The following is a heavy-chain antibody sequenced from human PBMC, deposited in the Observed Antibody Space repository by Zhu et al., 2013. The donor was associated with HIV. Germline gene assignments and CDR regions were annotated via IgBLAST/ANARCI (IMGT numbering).Heavy chain of an antibody. CDR2: IWYDGSNT. Sequence: VQLVESGGGVVQPGRSLRLSCVASGFTFSTSGMHWVRQAPGKGLQYVALIWYDGSNTFYGDSVKGRFTVSRDNSKNTVYLHMNSLRVEDTAMYFVRPGPWLPTDWGQGTLVTVSS. D-gene: IGHD6-19*01. CDR3: RPGPWLPTD. CDR1: GFTFSTSG. V-gene: IGHV3-33*01. J-gene: IGHJ4*02.